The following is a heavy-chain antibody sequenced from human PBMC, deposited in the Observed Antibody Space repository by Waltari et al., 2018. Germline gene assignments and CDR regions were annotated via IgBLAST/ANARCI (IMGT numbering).Heavy chain of an antibody. CDR3: ASRARGFLSYRPFDN. J-gene: IGHJ4*02. D-gene: IGHD3-10*01. Sequence: ELQLVESGGGLVQPGGSLRLSCSASGFTFGSYEMTWVRQAPGRGLEWISFISGAGSTIYYADSVKGRFTISRDNAGNSLHLQMDSLRAEDMAVYYCASRARGFLSYRPFDNWGRGTLVTVSS. CDR1: GFTFGSYE. CDR2: ISGAGSTI. V-gene: IGHV3-48*03.